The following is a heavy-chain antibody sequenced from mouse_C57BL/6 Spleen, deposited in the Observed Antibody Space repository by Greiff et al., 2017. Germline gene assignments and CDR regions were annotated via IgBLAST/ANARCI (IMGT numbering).Heavy chain of an antibody. CDR3: ARSRTTVVATDWYFDV. CDR1: GYTFTSYG. V-gene: IGHV1-81*01. Sequence: QVHVKQSGAELARPGASVKLSCKASGYTFTSYGISWVKQRTGQGLEWIGEIYPRSGNTYYNEKFKGKATLTADKSSSTAYMELRSLTSEDSAVYFCARSRTTVVATDWYFDVWGTGTTVTVSS. J-gene: IGHJ1*03. D-gene: IGHD1-1*01. CDR2: IYPRSGNT.